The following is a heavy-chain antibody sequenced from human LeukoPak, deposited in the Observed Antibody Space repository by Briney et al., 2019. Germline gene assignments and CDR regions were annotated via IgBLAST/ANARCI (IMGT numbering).Heavy chain of an antibody. Sequence: PSETLSLTCTVSGGSISSYYWSWLRQPAGKGLEWIGRIYTSGSTNYNPSLKSRVTMSVDTSKNQFSLKLSSVTAADTAVYYCARDSGEDGWFGEPITAFDYWGQGTLVTVSS. CDR1: GGSISSYY. V-gene: IGHV4-4*07. D-gene: IGHD3-10*01. J-gene: IGHJ4*02. CDR2: IYTSGST. CDR3: ARDSGEDGWFGEPITAFDY.